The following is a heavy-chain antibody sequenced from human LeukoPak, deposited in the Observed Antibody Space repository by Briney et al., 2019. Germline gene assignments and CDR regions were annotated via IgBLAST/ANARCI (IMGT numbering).Heavy chain of an antibody. J-gene: IGHJ4*02. Sequence: SQTLSLTCTVSGGSISSGSYYWSWIRQPAGKGLEWIGRIYTSGSTNYNPSLKSRVTISVDTSKNQFSLKLSSVTAADTAVYYCAREQSSGWTYYFDYSGQGALVTVSS. CDR3: AREQSSGWTYYFDY. CDR1: GGSISSGSYY. D-gene: IGHD6-19*01. V-gene: IGHV4-61*02. CDR2: IYTSGST.